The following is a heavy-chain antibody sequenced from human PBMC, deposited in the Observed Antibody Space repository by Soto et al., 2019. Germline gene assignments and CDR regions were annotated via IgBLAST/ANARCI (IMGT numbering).Heavy chain of an antibody. CDR1: GYTFTSYD. Sequence: QVQLVQSGAEVKKPGASVKVFCKASGYTFTSYDINWVRQATGQGIEWMGWMNPNSGNTGYAQKFQGRVNMTRNPSLSTDYMELSRLRSEDTDVYSCARGPRRYNWNLWGQGTIVTVSS. V-gene: IGHV1-8*01. J-gene: IGHJ3*01. CDR2: MNPNSGNT. CDR3: ARGPRRYNWNL. D-gene: IGHD1-20*01.